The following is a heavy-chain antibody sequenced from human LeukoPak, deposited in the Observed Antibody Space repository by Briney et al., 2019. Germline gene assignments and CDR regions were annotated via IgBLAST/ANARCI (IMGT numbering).Heavy chain of an antibody. Sequence: GGSLRLSCAASGFTFSSYAMHWVRQAPGEGLEWVAVISYDGSNKYYADSVKGRFTISRDNSKNTLYLQMNSLRAEDTAVYYCARDTLVTAIDVWGQGTTVTVSS. CDR1: GFTFSSYA. J-gene: IGHJ6*02. CDR2: ISYDGSNK. D-gene: IGHD2-21*02. CDR3: ARDTLVTAIDV. V-gene: IGHV3-30-3*01.